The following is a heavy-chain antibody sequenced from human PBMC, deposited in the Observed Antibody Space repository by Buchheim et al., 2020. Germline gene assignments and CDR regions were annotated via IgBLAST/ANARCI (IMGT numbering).Heavy chain of an antibody. Sequence: QVQLQQWGAGLLKPSETLSLTCAVYGGSLSGYYWSWIRQPPGKGLEWIGEINHSGSTNYNPSLKSRVTISVDTSKNQFSLKLSSVTAADTAVYYCARGVYCSSTSCYWGMDVWGQGTT. CDR3: ARGVYCSSTSCYWGMDV. V-gene: IGHV4-34*01. J-gene: IGHJ6*02. CDR1: GGSLSGYY. D-gene: IGHD2-2*01. CDR2: INHSGST.